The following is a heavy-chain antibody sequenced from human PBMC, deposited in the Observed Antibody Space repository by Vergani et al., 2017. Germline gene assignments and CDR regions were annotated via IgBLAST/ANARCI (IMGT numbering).Heavy chain of an antibody. J-gene: IGHJ5*02. Sequence: QVQLVQSGAEVKKPGASVKVSCKASGYTFTSYAMHWVRQAPGQRLEWMGWISAYNGNTNYAQKLQGRVTMTTDTSTSTAYMELRSLRSDDTAVYYCARMAVVPTHYNWFDPWGQGTLVTVSS. CDR1: GYTFTSYA. V-gene: IGHV1-18*01. CDR3: ARMAVVPTHYNWFDP. D-gene: IGHD2-2*01. CDR2: ISAYNGNT.